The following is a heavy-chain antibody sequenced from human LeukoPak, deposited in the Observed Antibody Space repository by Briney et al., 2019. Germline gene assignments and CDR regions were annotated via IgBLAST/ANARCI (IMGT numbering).Heavy chain of an antibody. CDR3: AKVAGWDLFKDAFDI. J-gene: IGHJ3*02. V-gene: IGHV3-30*18. Sequence: PGGSLRLSCAASGFTFSSYGMHWVRQAPGKGLEWVAVISNDGIDKYYGDSVKGRFTISRDNSKNTLYLQMNSLRPEDTAVYYCAKVAGWDLFKDAFDIWGQGTMVIVSS. CDR2: ISNDGIDK. CDR1: GFTFSSYG. D-gene: IGHD3-10*01.